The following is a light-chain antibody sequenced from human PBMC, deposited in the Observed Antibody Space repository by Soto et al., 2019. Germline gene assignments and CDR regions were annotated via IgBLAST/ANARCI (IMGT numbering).Light chain of an antibody. CDR3: QQYNNWPPLT. Sequence: EIVMTQSPATLSVSPGERATLSCRASQSVSSKLAWYQQRPGQAPRLLIYGASTRATGIPARFSGSGSGTEFTLTISSLQSEDFAVYYCQQYNNWPPLTFSGGTKVEIK. CDR2: GAS. J-gene: IGKJ4*01. CDR1: QSVSSK. V-gene: IGKV3-15*01.